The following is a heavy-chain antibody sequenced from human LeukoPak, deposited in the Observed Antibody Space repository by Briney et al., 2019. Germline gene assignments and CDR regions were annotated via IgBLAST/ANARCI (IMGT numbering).Heavy chain of an antibody. CDR3: AKGGTAMVSY. CDR1: GFTFTDEY. Sequence: GASVKVSCKSSGFTFTDEYIHWVRQAPGQGLEWMGWINPNSGGTNYAQKFQGRVTMTRDTSISTAYMELSRLRSDDTAVYYCAKGGTAMVSYWGQGTLVTVSS. CDR2: INPNSGGT. V-gene: IGHV1-2*02. J-gene: IGHJ4*02. D-gene: IGHD5-18*01.